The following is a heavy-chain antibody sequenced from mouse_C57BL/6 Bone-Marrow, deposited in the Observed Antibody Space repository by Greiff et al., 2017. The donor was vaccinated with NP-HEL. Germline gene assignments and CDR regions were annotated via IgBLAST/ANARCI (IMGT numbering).Heavy chain of an antibody. CDR3: TREDGHGAY. CDR1: GFTFSSYA. J-gene: IGHJ3*01. CDR2: ISSGGDYI. V-gene: IGHV5-9-1*02. D-gene: IGHD2-2*01. Sequence: EVKLVESGAGLVKPGGSLKLSCAASGFTFSSYAMSWVRQTPEKRLEWVAYISSGGDYIYYADTVKGRFTISRDNARNTLYLQMSSLKSEDTAMYYCTREDGHGAYWGQGTLVTVSA.